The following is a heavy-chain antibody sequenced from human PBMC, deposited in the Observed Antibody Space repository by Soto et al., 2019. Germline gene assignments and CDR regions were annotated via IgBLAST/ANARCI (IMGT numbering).Heavy chain of an antibody. V-gene: IGHV3-11*01. D-gene: IGHD3-10*01. CDR2: ISSSASTI. Sequence: GGSLRLSCAASGFTFSDYYMSWIRQAPGKGLEWVSYISSSASTIYYADSVKGRFTISRDNAKNSLYLQMDSLRAEDTAVYYCARGRYYDAGSSINWFDPWGQGTLVTVSS. CDR1: GFTFSDYY. J-gene: IGHJ5*02. CDR3: ARGRYYDAGSSINWFDP.